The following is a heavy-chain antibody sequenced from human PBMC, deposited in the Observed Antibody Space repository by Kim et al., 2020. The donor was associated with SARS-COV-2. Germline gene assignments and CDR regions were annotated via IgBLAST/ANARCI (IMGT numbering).Heavy chain of an antibody. J-gene: IGHJ6*02. Sequence: ASVKFSCKASGYTFTSYAMHWVRQAPGQRLEWMGWINAGNGNTKYSQKFQGRVTITRDTSASTAYMELSSLRSEDTAVYYCARDSPPIALPPYYYYGMDVCGQGTTVTVSS. CDR2: INAGNGNT. D-gene: IGHD6-13*01. V-gene: IGHV1-3*01. CDR1: GYTFTSYA. CDR3: ARDSPPIALPPYYYYGMDV.